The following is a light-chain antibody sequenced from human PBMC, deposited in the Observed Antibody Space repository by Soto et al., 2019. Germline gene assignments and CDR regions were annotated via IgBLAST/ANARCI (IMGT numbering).Light chain of an antibody. Sequence: DIQMTQSPSTLSASVGDRVTITCRASQSISSWLAWYQQKPGKAPKLLIYDASSLESGVPSRFSGSGSGTEFTLTISSLQPVDFATYYCQQYNSYSPWTFGQGTKVAIK. CDR3: QQYNSYSPWT. CDR1: QSISSW. J-gene: IGKJ1*01. CDR2: DAS. V-gene: IGKV1-5*01.